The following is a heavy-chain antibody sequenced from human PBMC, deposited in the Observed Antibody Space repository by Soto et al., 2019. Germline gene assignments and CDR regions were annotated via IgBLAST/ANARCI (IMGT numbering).Heavy chain of an antibody. J-gene: IGHJ4*02. V-gene: IGHV3-23*01. CDR3: AKSRARSNWNDVPLFDY. CDR2: ISGSGGST. D-gene: IGHD1-20*01. Sequence: EVQLLESGGGLVQPGGSLRLSCAASGFTFSSYAMSWVRQAPGKGLEWVSAISGSGGSTYYADSVKGRFTISRDNSKNTLYLQMNSLRAEDTAVYYCAKSRARSNWNDVPLFDYWGQGTLVTVSS. CDR1: GFTFSSYA.